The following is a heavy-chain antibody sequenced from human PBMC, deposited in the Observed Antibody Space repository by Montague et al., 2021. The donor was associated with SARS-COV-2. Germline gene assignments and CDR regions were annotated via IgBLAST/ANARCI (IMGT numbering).Heavy chain of an antibody. Sequence: SETLSLTCTVSGGSISGYYWSWIRQSPGKGLEWIGYIYYSGSTKYNPFLESRVTVSVDRSKNQVSLKLCSVTPADTAVYYCARLLRSCSNGVCRTYYYCAMDVWGQGTTVTVSS. CDR1: GGSISGYY. V-gene: IGHV4-59*01. CDR2: IYYSGST. CDR3: ARLLRSCSNGVCRTYYYCAMDV. J-gene: IGHJ6*02. D-gene: IGHD2-8*01.